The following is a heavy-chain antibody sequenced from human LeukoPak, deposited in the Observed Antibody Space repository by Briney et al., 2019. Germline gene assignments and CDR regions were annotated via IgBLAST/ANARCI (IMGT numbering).Heavy chain of an antibody. J-gene: IGHJ6*03. CDR3: AREIGVPFGVVIIGYMDV. CDR2: IYTSGST. CDR1: GGSISSYY. Sequence: SETLSLTCTVSGGSISSYYWSRVRQPAGKGLEWIGRIYTSGSTNYNPSLKSRVTMSVDTSKNQFSLKLSSVTAADTAVYYCAREIGVPFGVVIIGYMDVWGKGTTVTVSS. D-gene: IGHD3-3*01. V-gene: IGHV4-4*07.